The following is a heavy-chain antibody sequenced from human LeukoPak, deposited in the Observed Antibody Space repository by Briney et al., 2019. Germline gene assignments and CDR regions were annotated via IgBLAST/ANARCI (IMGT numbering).Heavy chain of an antibody. Sequence: GASVKVSCKASGYTFTGYGISWVRQAPGQGLEWMGWVSAYNGNTNYAQKLQGRVTMTTDTSTSTAYMELRSLRSDDTAVYYCASQTPSSPFDYWGQGTLVTVSS. CDR1: GYTFTGYG. V-gene: IGHV1-18*01. CDR3: ASQTPSSPFDY. CDR2: VSAYNGNT. J-gene: IGHJ4*02. D-gene: IGHD3-10*01.